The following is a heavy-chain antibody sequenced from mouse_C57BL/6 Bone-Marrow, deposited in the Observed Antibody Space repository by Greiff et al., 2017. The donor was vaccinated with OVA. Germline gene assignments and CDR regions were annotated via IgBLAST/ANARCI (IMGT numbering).Heavy chain of an antibody. V-gene: IGHV1-50*01. CDR1: SYTFTSYW. J-gene: IGHJ2*01. CDR3: ARSLDSVTTNFDY. CDR2: IDPSDSYT. Sequence: VQLQQSGPVLARPGASVKLSCKASSYTFTSYWMQWVKQRPGQGLEWIGEIDPSDSYTNYNQKFKGKATLTVDTSSSTAYMQLSSLTSEDSAVYYCARSLDSVTTNFDYWGQGTTLTVSS. D-gene: IGHD1-1*01.